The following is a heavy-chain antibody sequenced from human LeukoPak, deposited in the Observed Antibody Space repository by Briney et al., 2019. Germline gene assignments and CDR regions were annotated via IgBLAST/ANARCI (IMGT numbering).Heavy chain of an antibody. V-gene: IGHV4-59*01. CDR1: GGSISSYY. CDR3: ARAYYDFWSGYSYYMDV. Sequence: SETLSLTCTVSGGSISSYYWSRIRQPPGKGLEWIGYIYYSGSGSTNYNPSLKSRVTISVDTSKNQFSLKLSSVTAADTAVYYCARAYYDFWSGYSYYMDVWGKGTTVTVSS. CDR2: IYYSGSGST. J-gene: IGHJ6*03. D-gene: IGHD3-3*01.